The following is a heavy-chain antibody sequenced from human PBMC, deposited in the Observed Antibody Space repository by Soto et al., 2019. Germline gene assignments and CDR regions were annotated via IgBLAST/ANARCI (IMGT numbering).Heavy chain of an antibody. Sequence: SETLYLTCTVSGGSISSYYWSWIRQPPGKGLEWIGYIYHSGSTYYNPSLKSRVTISVDRSKNQFSLKLSSVTAADTAVYYCARGAPVVNDYWGQGTLVTVSS. D-gene: IGHD3-22*01. CDR3: ARGAPVVNDY. CDR1: GGSISSYY. J-gene: IGHJ4*02. CDR2: IYHSGST. V-gene: IGHV4-59*12.